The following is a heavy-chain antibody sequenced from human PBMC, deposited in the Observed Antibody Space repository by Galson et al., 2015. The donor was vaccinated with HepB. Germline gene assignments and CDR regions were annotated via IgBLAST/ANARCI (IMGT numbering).Heavy chain of an antibody. CDR2: ISASGGNT. CDR3: AKVAAVGTTKNFDY. Sequence: SMRLSCAASGFTFSSYAMSWVRQAPGKGLEWVSAISASGGNTYYADSVKGRFTISRDNSKNTLYLQMSSLRVEETAVYYCAKVAAVGTTKNFDYWGQGSLVTVSS. D-gene: IGHD6-13*01. J-gene: IGHJ4*02. V-gene: IGHV3-23*01. CDR1: GFTFSSYA.